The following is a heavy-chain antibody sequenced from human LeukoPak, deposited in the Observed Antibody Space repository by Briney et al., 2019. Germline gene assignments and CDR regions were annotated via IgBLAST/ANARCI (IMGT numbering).Heavy chain of an antibody. J-gene: IGHJ4*02. V-gene: IGHV1-3*01. Sequence: ASVKVSCKASGYTFTSYGISWVRQAPGQGLEWMGWINPGNGNTKSSQKLQGKVTITRDTSASTAYMELNSLRSEDTAVYYCARDPSGGYYYDSTGIDYWGQGTLVTVSS. CDR1: GYTFTSYG. CDR3: ARDPSGGYYYDSTGIDY. CDR2: INPGNGNT. D-gene: IGHD3-22*01.